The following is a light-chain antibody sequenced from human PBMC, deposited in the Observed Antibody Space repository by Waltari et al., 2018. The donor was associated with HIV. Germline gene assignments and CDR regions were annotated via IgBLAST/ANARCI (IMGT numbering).Light chain of an antibody. CDR1: SSDMSEYSY. V-gene: IGLV2-8*01. CDR3: ASYRGISNPYV. J-gene: IGLJ1*01. Sequence: QSALTQPPSASGSPGQSITISCTGTSSDMSEYSYVSWYQPHPGRAPKLIIFGVNERPSGVPDRFSGSRSGYSASLTVSGLQAEDEADYYCASYRGISNPYVFGTGTKVTVL. CDR2: GVN.